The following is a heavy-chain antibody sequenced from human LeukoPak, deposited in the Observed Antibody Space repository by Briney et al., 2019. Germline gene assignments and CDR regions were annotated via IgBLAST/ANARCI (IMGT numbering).Heavy chain of an antibody. CDR2: INSDGSST. V-gene: IGHV3-74*01. Sequence: GGSLRLSCAASGFTFSSYWMHWVRQAPGKGLVGVSRINSDGSSTSYADYVKGRFTISRDNAKNTLYLQMNSLRAEATAVYYCHRDYYGSGSDRDYWGQGTLVTVSS. D-gene: IGHD3-10*01. J-gene: IGHJ4*02. CDR1: GFTFSSYW. CDR3: HRDYYGSGSDRDY.